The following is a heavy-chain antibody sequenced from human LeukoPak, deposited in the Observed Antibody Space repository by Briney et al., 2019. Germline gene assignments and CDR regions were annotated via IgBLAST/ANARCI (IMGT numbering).Heavy chain of an antibody. CDR1: GFIFSTYE. Sequence: GGSLRLSCAASGFIFSTYEMNWVRQAPGKGLEWVAYVSRSGSTTYYADSVKGRFTISRDNAKKSLYLQMNSLRAEDTAVYYCARIGAGSSRDHWGQGTLVTVSS. CDR2: VSRSGSTT. V-gene: IGHV3-48*03. CDR3: ARIGAGSSRDH. D-gene: IGHD6-13*01. J-gene: IGHJ4*02.